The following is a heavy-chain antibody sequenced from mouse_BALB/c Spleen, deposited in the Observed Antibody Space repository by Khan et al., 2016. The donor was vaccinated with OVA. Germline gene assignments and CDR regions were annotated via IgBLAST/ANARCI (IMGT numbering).Heavy chain of an antibody. CDR1: GYSITSNYA. Sequence: EVQLQESGPGLVKPSQSLSLTCTVTGYSITSNYAWNWIRQFPGNKLEWMGYISYSGSTKYNPSLKSRISITRDTSKNQFFLQLNSVTTEDTATDYCARGNYYGYAMDYWGQGTSITVSS. CDR2: ISYSGST. CDR3: ARGNYYGYAMDY. J-gene: IGHJ4*01. D-gene: IGHD1-1*01. V-gene: IGHV3-2*02.